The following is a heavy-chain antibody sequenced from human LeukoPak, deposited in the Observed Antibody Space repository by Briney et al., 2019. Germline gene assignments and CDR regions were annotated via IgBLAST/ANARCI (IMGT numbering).Heavy chain of an antibody. CDR1: GFTFSSYA. Sequence: GGSLRLSCAASGFTFSSYAMHWVRQAPGKGLEWVAVISYDGSNKYYADSVKGRFTISRDNSRNTLYLQMNSLRAEDTAVYYCAREMATRGVGAFDIWGQGTMVTVSS. V-gene: IGHV3-30-3*01. J-gene: IGHJ3*02. CDR2: ISYDGSNK. D-gene: IGHD5-24*01. CDR3: AREMATRGVGAFDI.